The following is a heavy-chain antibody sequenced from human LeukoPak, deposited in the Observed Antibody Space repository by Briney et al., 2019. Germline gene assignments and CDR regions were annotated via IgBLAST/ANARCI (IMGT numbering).Heavy chain of an antibody. J-gene: IGHJ4*02. Sequence: GSLRVSRKAAGYIFTRYYMHWVRQAPGQQLEWRGWIIPNSGGTNYAQKFQGRVTMTMDSSKSTAYMELSSLTSDDTAVYYCARDGDSGWCYYWGRGTVVTVSS. CDR1: GYIFTRYY. CDR2: IIPNSGGT. D-gene: IGHD6-19*01. V-gene: IGHV1-2*02. CDR3: ARDGDSGWCYY.